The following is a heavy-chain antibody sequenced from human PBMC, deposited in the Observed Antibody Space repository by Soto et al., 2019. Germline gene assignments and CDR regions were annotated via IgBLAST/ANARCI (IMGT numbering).Heavy chain of an antibody. J-gene: IGHJ4*02. CDR1: GYTFTSYA. Sequence: QVQLVQSGAEEKKPGASVKVSCKASGYTFTSYAMHWVRQAPGQRLEWMGWINAGNGNTKYSQKFQGRVTITRDTSASTAYMELSSLRSDDTTAYYCARRIVVVTALDYWGQGTLATVSS. V-gene: IGHV1-3*05. CDR2: INAGNGNT. CDR3: ARRIVVVTALDY. D-gene: IGHD2-21*02.